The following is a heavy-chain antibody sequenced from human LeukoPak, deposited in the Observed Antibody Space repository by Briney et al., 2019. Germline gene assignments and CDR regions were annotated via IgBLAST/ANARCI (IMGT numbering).Heavy chain of an antibody. Sequence: VGSPRLSCAASGFTFSIYWMSWGCHAPGEGVGRGANIKQAGSEQYTVDPVKGRFTISRDNAKNSLYLQMNSLRAEDTAVYYCARDTLLWFGESHNWFDPWGQGTLVTVSS. V-gene: IGHV3-7*03. CDR1: GFTFSIYW. CDR2: IKQAGSEQ. D-gene: IGHD3-10*01. CDR3: ARDTLLWFGESHNWFDP. J-gene: IGHJ5*02.